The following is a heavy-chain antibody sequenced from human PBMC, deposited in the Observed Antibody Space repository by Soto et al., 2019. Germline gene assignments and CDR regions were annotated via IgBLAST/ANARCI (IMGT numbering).Heavy chain of an antibody. CDR3: AKSYGDGYYFDN. CDR2: ISNSGGST. Sequence: PGGSLSLSGAAAGFTFSSYAMSWVRQAPGKGLECVSAISNSGGSTYYADSVKGRFTVSRDNSKNTLYLQMNSLRAEDTAVFYCAKSYGDGYYFDNWGQGTLVTVSS. D-gene: IGHD4-17*01. V-gene: IGHV3-23*01. J-gene: IGHJ4*02. CDR1: GFTFSSYA.